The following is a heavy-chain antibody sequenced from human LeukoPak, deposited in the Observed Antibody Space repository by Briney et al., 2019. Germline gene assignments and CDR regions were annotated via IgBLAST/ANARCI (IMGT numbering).Heavy chain of an antibody. CDR1: GFTFSSYG. Sequence: PGGSLRLSCAASGFTFSSYGMHWVRLAPGKGLEWVAVISYDGSNKYYADSVKGRFTISRDNSKNTLYLQMNSLRAEDTAVYYCAKARRYDYGPFDYWGQGTLVTVSS. CDR3: AKARRYDYGPFDY. J-gene: IGHJ4*02. D-gene: IGHD4-17*01. CDR2: ISYDGSNK. V-gene: IGHV3-30*18.